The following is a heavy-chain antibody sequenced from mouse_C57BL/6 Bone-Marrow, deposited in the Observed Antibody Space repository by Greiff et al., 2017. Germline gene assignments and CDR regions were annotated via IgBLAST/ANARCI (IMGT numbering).Heavy chain of an antibody. J-gene: IGHJ4*01. CDR2: MHPNGGSP. D-gene: IGHD2-4*01. Sequence: QVQLQQPGADLVKPGASVKLSCKASGYTFTNYWMHWVKQRPGQGLEWIGMMHPNGGSPDYNEKFKSEATLSVDKSSRTAYMELSSLTSEDSAVYYCARSYDYDDYTMDYWGQGTSVTVSS. V-gene: IGHV1-64*01. CDR1: GYTFTNYW. CDR3: ARSYDYDDYTMDY.